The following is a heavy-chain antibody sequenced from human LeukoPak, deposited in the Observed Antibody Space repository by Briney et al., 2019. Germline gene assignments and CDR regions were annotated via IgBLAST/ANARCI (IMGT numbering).Heavy chain of an antibody. D-gene: IGHD2-2*02. J-gene: IGHJ5*02. CDR1: GGSFSGYY. Sequence: SETLSLTCAVYGGSFSGYYWSWIRQPPGKGLEWMGEINHSGSTNYNPSLKSRVTISVDTSKNQFSLKLSSVTAADTAVYYCARGPPSYDIVVVPAAITDSYNWFDPWGQGTLVTVSS. V-gene: IGHV4-34*01. CDR3: ARGPPSYDIVVVPAAITDSYNWFDP. CDR2: INHSGST.